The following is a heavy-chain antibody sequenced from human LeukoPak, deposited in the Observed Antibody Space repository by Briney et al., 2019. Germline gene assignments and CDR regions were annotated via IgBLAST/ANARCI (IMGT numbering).Heavy chain of an antibody. D-gene: IGHD3-22*01. CDR2: INPNSGGT. J-gene: IGHJ6*03. Sequence: ASVKVSCKASGYTFTGYYMHWVRQAPGQGLEWMGWINPNSGGTNYAQKFQGRVTMTRDTSISTAYMGLSRLRSDDTAVYYCARDREYYYDSSVYYMDVWGKGTTATVSS. CDR3: ARDREYYYDSSVYYMDV. V-gene: IGHV1-2*02. CDR1: GYTFTGYY.